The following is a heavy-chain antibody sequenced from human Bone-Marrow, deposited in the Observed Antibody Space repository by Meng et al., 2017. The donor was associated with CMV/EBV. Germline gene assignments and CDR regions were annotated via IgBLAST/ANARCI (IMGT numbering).Heavy chain of an antibody. CDR3: ARVGIVGATDV. CDR1: GYSLRDYN. J-gene: IGHJ6*02. CDR2: ISAYNGNT. V-gene: IGHV1-18*01. Sequence: ASVKVSCKASGYSLRDYNVNWVRQAPAQGLEWMGWISAYNGNTNYAQKLQGRVTMTTDTSTSTAYMELRSLRSDDTAVYYCARVGIVGATDVWGQGTTVTVSS. D-gene: IGHD1-26*01.